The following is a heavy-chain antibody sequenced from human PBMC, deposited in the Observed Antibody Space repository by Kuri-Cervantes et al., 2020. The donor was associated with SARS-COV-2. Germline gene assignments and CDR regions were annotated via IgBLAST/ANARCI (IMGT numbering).Heavy chain of an antibody. CDR2: IYYSGST. V-gene: IGHV4-39*01. J-gene: IGHJ4*02. D-gene: IGHD3-3*01. CDR1: GGSISSSSYY. Sequence: SETLSLTCTVSGGSISSSSYYWGWIRQPPGKGLEWIGSIYYSGSTYYNPSLKSRVTISVDTSKNQFSLKLSSVTAADTAVYYCASNPNYDFWSGYFDYWGQGTLVTVSS. CDR3: ASNPNYDFWSGYFDY.